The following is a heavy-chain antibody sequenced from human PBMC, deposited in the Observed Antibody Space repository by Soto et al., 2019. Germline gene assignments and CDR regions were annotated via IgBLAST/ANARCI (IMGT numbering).Heavy chain of an antibody. J-gene: IGHJ5*02. CDR2: IYHSGST. Sequence: ASETLSLTCAVSGYSISSGYYWGWIRQPPGKGLEWIGSIYHSGSTYYNPSLKSRVTISVDTSKNQFSLKLSSVTAADTAVYYCARGPAYYDILTGRTPGWFDPWGQGTLVTVSS. V-gene: IGHV4-38-2*01. CDR3: ARGPAYYDILTGRTPGWFDP. D-gene: IGHD3-9*01. CDR1: GYSISSGYY.